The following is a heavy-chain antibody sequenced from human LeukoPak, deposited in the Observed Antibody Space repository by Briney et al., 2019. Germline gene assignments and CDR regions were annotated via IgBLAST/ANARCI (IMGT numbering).Heavy chain of an antibody. V-gene: IGHV4-4*02. CDR2: VYHSGST. CDR3: ATVPMTNAFDI. J-gene: IGHJ3*02. Sequence: SGTLSLTCAVSGDSINTNHWWSWVRQPPGKGLEWIGEVYHSGSTNYNPSLKSRVTISVDKSKNLFSLKLTSVTAADTAMYYCATVPMTNAFDIWGQGTMVTVSS. CDR1: GDSINTNHW.